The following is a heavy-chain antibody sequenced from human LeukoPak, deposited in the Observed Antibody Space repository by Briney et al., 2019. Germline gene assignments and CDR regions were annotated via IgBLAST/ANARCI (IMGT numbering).Heavy chain of an antibody. CDR2: INSDGSKT. CDR3: ARDRDIVVVTAHYDAFDI. CDR1: GFTFSSYW. Sequence: GGSLRLSCAASGFTFSSYWMHWVRQAPGKGLVWVSNINSDGSKTNYADSVKGRFTISRDNAKNTLYLQVNSLRAEDTAVYYCARDRDIVVVTAHYDAFDIWGHGTMVTVSS. V-gene: IGHV3-74*01. J-gene: IGHJ3*02. D-gene: IGHD2-21*02.